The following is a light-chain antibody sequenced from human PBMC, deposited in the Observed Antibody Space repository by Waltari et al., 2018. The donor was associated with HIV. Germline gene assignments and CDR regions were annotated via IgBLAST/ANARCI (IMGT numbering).Light chain of an antibody. Sequence: DIQMTPSPSTLSPSLGDRVSITCRASHTISNYLAWYQQRPGKAPNVLIYKASDLKSGVPSRFSGSGSGTEFTLIISSLQPDDFATYYCQQYDTYPWTFGQGTRVEIK. V-gene: IGKV1-5*03. J-gene: IGKJ1*01. CDR1: HTISNY. CDR2: KAS. CDR3: QQYDTYPWT.